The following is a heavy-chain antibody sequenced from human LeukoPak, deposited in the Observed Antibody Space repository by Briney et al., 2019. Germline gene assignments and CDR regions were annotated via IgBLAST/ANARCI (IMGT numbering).Heavy chain of an antibody. D-gene: IGHD6-19*01. CDR3: ARGLRSSGWSLFDY. V-gene: IGHV3-66*01. CDR1: GFTVSSNY. J-gene: IGHJ4*02. Sequence: GGSPRLSCAASGFTVSSNYMSWVRQPPGNGLEWVSVIYSGGSTYYADSVKGRFTISRDNSKNTLYLQMNSLRAEDTAVYYCARGLRSSGWSLFDYWGQGTLVTVSS. CDR2: IYSGGST.